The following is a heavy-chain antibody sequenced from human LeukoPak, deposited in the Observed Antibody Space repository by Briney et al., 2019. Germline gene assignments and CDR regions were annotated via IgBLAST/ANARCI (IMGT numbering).Heavy chain of an antibody. D-gene: IGHD3-10*01. J-gene: IGHJ5*02. CDR1: GGSISSRTYY. CDR3: ARHGYYSGSQFDP. Sequence: PSETLSLTCTVSGGSISSRTYYWGWIRQSPGKGLEWIGSVYYRGSPHHNVALKSRVNVSVDTSKNQFFLKLTSVTAADMAVYYCARHGYYSGSQFDPWGQGTLVTVSS. V-gene: IGHV4-39*01. CDR2: VYYRGSP.